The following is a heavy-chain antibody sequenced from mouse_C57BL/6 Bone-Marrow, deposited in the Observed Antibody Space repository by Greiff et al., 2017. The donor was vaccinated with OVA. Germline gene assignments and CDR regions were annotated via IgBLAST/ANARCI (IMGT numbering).Heavy chain of an antibody. J-gene: IGHJ1*03. CDR2: ISYDGSN. D-gene: IGHD1-1*01. Sequence: DVQLQESGPGLVKPSQSLSLTCSVTGYSITSGYYWNWIRQFPGNKLEWMGYISYDGSNNYNPSLKNRISITRDTSKNQFFLKLNSVTTEDTATYYCARDITTVVESWYFDVWGTGTTVTVSS. CDR1: GYSITSGYY. V-gene: IGHV3-6*01. CDR3: ARDITTVVESWYFDV.